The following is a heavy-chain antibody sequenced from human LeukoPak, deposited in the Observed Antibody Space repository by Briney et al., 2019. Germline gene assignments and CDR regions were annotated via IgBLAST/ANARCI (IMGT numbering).Heavy chain of an antibody. Sequence: PGGSLRLSCAASGFTFSSYWMSWVRQAPGKGLEWVANIKQDGSEKYYVDSVEGRFTISRDNAKNSLYLQMNSLRAEDTAVYSCARDKTRGLGYSYSKSGNYFGYWGQGTLVTVSS. J-gene: IGHJ4*02. CDR2: IKQDGSEK. V-gene: IGHV3-7*01. CDR3: ARDKTRGLGYSYSKSGNYFGY. CDR1: GFTFSSYW. D-gene: IGHD5-18*01.